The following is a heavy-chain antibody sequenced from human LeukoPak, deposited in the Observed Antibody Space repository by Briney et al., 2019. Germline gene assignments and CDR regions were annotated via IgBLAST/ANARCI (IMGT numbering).Heavy chain of an antibody. V-gene: IGHV4-59*01. CDR3: ARGGARSRPFHY. Sequence: PSETLSLTCTVSGGSMTTYYWSWIRQPPGKGLEWIGFISYSGTTNYNPSLKSRVTISVDTSKNQISLKVNSVTAADTAVYYCARGGARSRPFHYWGQGTLVTVSS. CDR1: GGSMTTYY. D-gene: IGHD1-26*01. CDR2: ISYSGTT. J-gene: IGHJ4*02.